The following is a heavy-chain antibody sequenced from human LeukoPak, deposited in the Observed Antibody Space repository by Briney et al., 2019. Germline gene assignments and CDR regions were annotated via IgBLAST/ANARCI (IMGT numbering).Heavy chain of an antibody. CDR3: ARDIVVPAASGRYFDY. D-gene: IGHD2-2*01. CDR1: GFTFRSYS. J-gene: IGHJ4*02. Sequence: GSLRLSCAASGFTFRSYSMNWVRQAPGKGLEWVSAIDPSSTYIYYADSVKGRFTISRDNSKNTLYLQMNSLRPEDTAVYYCARDIVVPAASGRYFDYWGQGTLITVSS. V-gene: IGHV3-21*01. CDR2: IDPSSTYI.